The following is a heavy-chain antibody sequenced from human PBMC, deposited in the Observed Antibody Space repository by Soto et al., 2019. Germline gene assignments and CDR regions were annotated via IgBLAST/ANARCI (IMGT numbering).Heavy chain of an antibody. V-gene: IGHV3-30-3*01. CDR3: ARDPALWTVVTPGNFDY. CDR2: ISYDGSNK. D-gene: IGHD2-21*02. J-gene: IGHJ4*02. Sequence: PGGSLRLSCAASGFTFSSYAMHWVRQAPGKGLEWVAVISYDGSNKYYADSVKGRFTISRDNSKNTLYLQMNGLRAEDTAVYYCARDPALWTVVTPGNFDYWGQGTLVTVSS. CDR1: GFTFSSYA.